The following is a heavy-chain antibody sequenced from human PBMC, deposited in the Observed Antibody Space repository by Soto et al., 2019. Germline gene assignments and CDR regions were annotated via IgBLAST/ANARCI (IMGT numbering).Heavy chain of an antibody. D-gene: IGHD6-13*01. CDR1: GLTFSSYA. CDR2: ISGSGGST. J-gene: IGHJ3*02. Sequence: EVQLLESGGGLVQPGGSLRLSCAASGLTFSSYAMSWVRQAPGKGLEWVSAISGSGGSTHYADSVKGRFTISRDNSKNALYLQMNSLRAEYTVVYCCATPSSSGGALRVLDAFDIWGQGTMFTVSS. V-gene: IGHV3-23*01. CDR3: ATPSSSGGALRVLDAFDI.